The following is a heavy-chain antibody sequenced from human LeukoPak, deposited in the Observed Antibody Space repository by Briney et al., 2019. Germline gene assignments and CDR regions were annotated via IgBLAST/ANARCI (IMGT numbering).Heavy chain of an antibody. Sequence: SETLSLTCTVSGGSMTGYYWSWIRHPPGKALDWIGYVYYRGTTNYNPSLKSRVTISLDTSKNQFSLKLSSVTAADTAVYYCARHVGGWFGEFTFDYWGQGTLVTVSS. D-gene: IGHD3-10*01. CDR2: VYYRGTT. V-gene: IGHV4-59*08. CDR1: GGSMTGYY. J-gene: IGHJ4*02. CDR3: ARHVGGWFGEFTFDY.